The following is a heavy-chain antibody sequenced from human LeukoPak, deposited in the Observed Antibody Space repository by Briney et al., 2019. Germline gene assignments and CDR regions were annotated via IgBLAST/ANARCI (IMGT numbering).Heavy chain of an antibody. CDR3: ARWNDGNHHFDC. V-gene: IGHV4-31*03. CDR1: GGSISSGGYY. Sequence: SETLSLTCTVSGGSISSGGYYWSWIRQHPGKGLEWIGYIYYSGSTYYNPSLKSRVTISVDTSKNQFSLKLSSVTAADTAVYYCARWNDGNHHFDCWGQGTLVTVSA. D-gene: IGHD1-14*01. J-gene: IGHJ4*02. CDR2: IYYSGST.